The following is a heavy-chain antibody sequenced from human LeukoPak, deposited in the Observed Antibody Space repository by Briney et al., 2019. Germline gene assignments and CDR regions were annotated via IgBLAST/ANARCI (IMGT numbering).Heavy chain of an antibody. V-gene: IGHV3-30-3*01. CDR1: GFTFSSYA. CDR2: ISYDGSSK. D-gene: IGHD3-22*01. J-gene: IGHJ4*02. Sequence: PGGSLRLSCAASGFTFSSYAMHWVRQAPGEGLEWVAVISYDGSSKYYADSVKGRFTISRDNSKNTLYLQMNSLRAEDTAVYYCARGWYYYDSSGYLKELTGFDYWGQGTLVTVSS. CDR3: ARGWYYYDSSGYLKELTGFDY.